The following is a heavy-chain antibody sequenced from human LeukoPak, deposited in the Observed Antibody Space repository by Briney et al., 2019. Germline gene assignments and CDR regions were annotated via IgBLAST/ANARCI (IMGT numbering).Heavy chain of an antibody. J-gene: IGHJ4*02. V-gene: IGHV1-2*02. Sequence: ASVKVPWNASGYPFNGYYMLWVRQAPGQGLEWMGWINPNSGGTHYAQKFQGRVTMTRDTSISTAYMELSRLRSDDMAVYYCAREYYYDSSGYFDYWGQGTLVTVSS. CDR1: GYPFNGYY. D-gene: IGHD3-22*01. CDR2: INPNSGGT. CDR3: AREYYYDSSGYFDY.